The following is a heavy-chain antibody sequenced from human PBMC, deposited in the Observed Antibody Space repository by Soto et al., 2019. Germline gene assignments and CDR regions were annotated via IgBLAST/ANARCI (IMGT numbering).Heavy chain of an antibody. V-gene: IGHV3-48*01. CDR2: ISSSSSTI. CDR3: ARDQVATITPNWFDP. Sequence: EVQLVESGGGLVQPGGSLRLSCAASGFTFSSYSMNWVRQAPGKGLEWVSYISSSSSTIYYADSVKGRFTISRDNAKNSLYLQMNSLRAEDTAVYYCARDQVATITPNWFDPWGQGTLVTVSS. J-gene: IGHJ5*02. D-gene: IGHD5-12*01. CDR1: GFTFSSYS.